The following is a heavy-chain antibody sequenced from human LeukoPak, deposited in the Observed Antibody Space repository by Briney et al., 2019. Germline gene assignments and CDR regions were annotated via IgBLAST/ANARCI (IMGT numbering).Heavy chain of an antibody. CDR3: ARLALKPHYDFWSGYWDDYYGMDV. CDR2: IIPIFGTA. Sequence: GASVKVSCKASGGTLSSYAISWVRQAPGQGLEWMGGIIPIFGTANYAQKFQGRVTITADESTSTAYMELSSLRSEDTAVYYCARLALKPHYDFWSGYWDDYYGMDVWGQGTTVTVSS. D-gene: IGHD3-3*01. CDR1: GGTLSSYA. J-gene: IGHJ6*02. V-gene: IGHV1-69*13.